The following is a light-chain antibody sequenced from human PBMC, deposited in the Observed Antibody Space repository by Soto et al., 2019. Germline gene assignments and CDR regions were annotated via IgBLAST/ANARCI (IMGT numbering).Light chain of an antibody. Sequence: EIVLTQSPATLSLSPGERATLSCRASQSVYNYLAWYQQKPGQAPRLLIYGASNRATGIPARFSGSGSGTDFTFTISSLEPEDFAVYYCQQYGSSPPTFGQGTKVDIK. J-gene: IGKJ1*01. CDR1: QSVYNY. CDR3: QQYGSSPPT. V-gene: IGKV3-11*01. CDR2: GAS.